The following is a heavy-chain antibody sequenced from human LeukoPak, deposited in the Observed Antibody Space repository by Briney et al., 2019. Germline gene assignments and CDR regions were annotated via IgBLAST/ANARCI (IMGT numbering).Heavy chain of an antibody. CDR1: GGSMTSGNFY. CDR3: ARGVPHYGNYYYYGMDV. J-gene: IGHJ6*02. CDR2: IYNGGTT. D-gene: IGHD4-17*01. V-gene: IGHV4-39*01. Sequence: SETLSLTCTVSGGSMTSGNFYWAWIRQPPGKGLEWIGSIYNGGTTYYNPSLESRVTISADTSTNQFSLKVDSVTASDTAVYYCARGVPHYGNYYYYGMDVWGQGTTVTVSS.